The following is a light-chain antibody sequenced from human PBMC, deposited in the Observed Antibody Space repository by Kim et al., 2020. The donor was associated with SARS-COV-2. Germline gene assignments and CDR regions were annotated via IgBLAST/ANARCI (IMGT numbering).Light chain of an antibody. CDR1: GSNIGNSP. Sequence: GQKVTLTCCGIGSNIGNSPGGWYQQLAGTAPKLLLYDNNKRPSGIPDRFSGSKSGASAARGITGLQAGDEADDYCGTWDTSLGVVLFGGGTEVTVL. CDR2: DNN. J-gene: IGLJ2*01. V-gene: IGLV1-51*01. CDR3: GTWDTSLGVVL.